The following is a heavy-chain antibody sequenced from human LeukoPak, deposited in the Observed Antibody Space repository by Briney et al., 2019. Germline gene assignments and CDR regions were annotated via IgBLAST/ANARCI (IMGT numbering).Heavy chain of an antibody. CDR2: LTASGNTA. CDR3: AKGSSTVTSRAAFDN. Sequence: SGGSLRLSCAASGFNFKYVWMNWVRQVPGKGLEWVSGLTASGNTAYYADSVKGRFTTSRDNSKNTLYLHMNSLRAEDTAVYYCAKGSSTVTSRAAFDNWGQGTMVTVSS. J-gene: IGHJ3*02. CDR1: GFNFKYVW. V-gene: IGHV3-23*01. D-gene: IGHD4-17*01.